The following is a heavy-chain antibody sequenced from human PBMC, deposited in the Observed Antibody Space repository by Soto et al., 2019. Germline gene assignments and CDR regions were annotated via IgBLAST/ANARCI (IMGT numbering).Heavy chain of an antibody. Sequence: SETLSLTCTVSGGSISSGGYYWSWIRQQPGKGLEWIGYIYYSGSTYYNPSLKSRVTISVDTSKNQFSLKLSSVTAADTAVYYCAREPLYPVKYYFDYWGQGTLVTVSS. J-gene: IGHJ4*02. CDR1: GGSISSGGYY. CDR3: AREPLYPVKYYFDY. D-gene: IGHD3-16*01. V-gene: IGHV4-31*03. CDR2: IYYSGST.